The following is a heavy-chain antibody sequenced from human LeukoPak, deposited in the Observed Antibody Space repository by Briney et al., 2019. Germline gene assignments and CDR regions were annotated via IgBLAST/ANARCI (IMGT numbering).Heavy chain of an antibody. CDR3: ARIHPPDFWSGYYADY. Sequence: GASVKVSCKASGYTFTGYYMHWVRQAPGQGLEWMGWISAYNGNTNYAQKLQGRVTMSTDTSTSTLYMELSSLRSDDTAVYYCARIHPPDFWSGYYADYWGQGTLVTVSS. CDR2: ISAYNGNT. D-gene: IGHD3-3*01. J-gene: IGHJ4*02. V-gene: IGHV1-18*04. CDR1: GYTFTGYY.